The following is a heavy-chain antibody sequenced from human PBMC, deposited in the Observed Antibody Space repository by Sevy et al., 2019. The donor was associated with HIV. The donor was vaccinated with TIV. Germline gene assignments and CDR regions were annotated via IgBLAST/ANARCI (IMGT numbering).Heavy chain of an antibody. Sequence: GGSLRLSCAASGFTLRNYAVNWVRQAPGKGLEWVSAAVGVDDTTYYADSVKGRFIISRDDSKNTLYLQMTSLTAEDTAVYFCAKGTANTGYYFDYRGRGTLVTVSS. V-gene: IGHV3-23*01. CDR1: GFTLRNYA. J-gene: IGHJ4*02. CDR2: AVGVDDTT. CDR3: AKGTANTGYYFDY. D-gene: IGHD1-7*01.